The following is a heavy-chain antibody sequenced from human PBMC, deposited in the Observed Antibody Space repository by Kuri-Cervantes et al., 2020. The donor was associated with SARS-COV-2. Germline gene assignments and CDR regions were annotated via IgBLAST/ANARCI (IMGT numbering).Heavy chain of an antibody. CDR3: ATEDNGISHLDY. J-gene: IGHJ4*02. CDR1: GYTLTDLT. D-gene: IGHD2-8*01. CDR2: FDPEDDER. V-gene: IGHV1-24*01. Sequence: ASVKVSCKISGYTLTDLTMHWVRQAPGKGLEWMGAFDPEDDERVYAQTFQGRVTMTKDTSTDTAYMELSSLRSEDTAIYYCATEDNGISHLDYWGQGTLVTVSS.